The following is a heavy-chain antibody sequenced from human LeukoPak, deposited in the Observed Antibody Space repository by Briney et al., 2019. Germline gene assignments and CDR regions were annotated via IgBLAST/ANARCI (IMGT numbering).Heavy chain of an antibody. Sequence: SQTLSLTCAVSGGSISSGGYSWSWIRQPPGKGLEWIGYIYHSGSTYYNPSLKSRVTISVDRSKNQFSLKLSSVTAADTAVYYCARVVSVVVPAAWGDYGMDVWGEGTTVTVSS. CDR2: IYHSGST. D-gene: IGHD2-2*01. CDR1: GGSISSGGYS. J-gene: IGHJ6*04. CDR3: ARVVSVVVPAAWGDYGMDV. V-gene: IGHV4-30-2*01.